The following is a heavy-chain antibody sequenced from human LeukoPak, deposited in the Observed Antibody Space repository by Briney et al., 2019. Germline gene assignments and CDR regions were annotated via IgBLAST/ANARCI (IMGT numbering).Heavy chain of an antibody. Sequence: PSETLSLTCTVSGGSISSYYWXXXRQPPGKGLEWIXYIYYSGSTNYNPSLKSRVTIXXXTSKNQFSLKLSSVTAADTAVYYCARHTGYLDYWGQGTLVTVSS. J-gene: IGHJ4*02. V-gene: IGHV4-59*08. CDR2: IYYSGST. CDR1: GGSISSYY. D-gene: IGHD1-14*01. CDR3: ARHTGYLDY.